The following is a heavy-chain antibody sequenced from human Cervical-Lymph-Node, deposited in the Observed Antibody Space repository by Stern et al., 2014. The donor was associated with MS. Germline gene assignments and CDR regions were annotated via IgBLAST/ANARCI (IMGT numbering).Heavy chain of an antibody. CDR1: GFSLSTSGVC. J-gene: IGHJ4*02. V-gene: IGHV2-70*01. CDR3: ARGDCFSYFFDS. Sequence: SGPALVKPRQTLTLTCTFSGFSLSTSGVCVSWIRQPPGKALEXLALIDWYGDKYYSTSLKTRLAVSKDDSKNQVVLTMASMGPVDTATYFCARGDCFSYFFDSWGQGTVVTVSS. D-gene: IGHD2-21*02. CDR2: IDWYGDK.